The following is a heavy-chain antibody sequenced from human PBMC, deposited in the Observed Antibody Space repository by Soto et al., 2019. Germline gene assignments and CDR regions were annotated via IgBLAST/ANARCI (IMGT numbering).Heavy chain of an antibody. D-gene: IGHD6-6*01. V-gene: IGHV3-23*01. CDR1: GFTFSSYA. CDR2: ISGSGGST. J-gene: IGHJ4*02. Sequence: EVQLLESGGGLVQPGGSLRLSCAASGFTFSSYAMSWVRQAPGKGLEWVSAISGSGGSTYYADSVKGRFTISRDNSKNTLYLQMNSLRAEDTAVYYCANPPRVYSSSSGHGFDYWGQGTLVTVSS. CDR3: ANPPRVYSSSSGHGFDY.